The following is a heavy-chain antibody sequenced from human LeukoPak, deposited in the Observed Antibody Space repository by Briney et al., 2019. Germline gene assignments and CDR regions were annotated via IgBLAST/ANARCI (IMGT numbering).Heavy chain of an antibody. CDR3: AKCLRQCSGGSCYSVQNYFDY. V-gene: IGHV3-23*01. Sequence: GGSLRLSCAASGFTFSSYAMSWVRQAPGRGLEWVSAISGSGSSTYYADSVKGRFTISRDNSKNTMYLQMNGLRSEDTAVYYCAKCLRQCSGGSCYSVQNYFDYWGQGTLVTVSS. CDR1: GFTFSSYA. J-gene: IGHJ4*02. D-gene: IGHD2-15*01. CDR2: ISGSGSST.